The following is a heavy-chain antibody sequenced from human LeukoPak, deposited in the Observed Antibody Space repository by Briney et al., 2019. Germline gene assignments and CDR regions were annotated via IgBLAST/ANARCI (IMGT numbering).Heavy chain of an antibody. Sequence: SETLSLTCTVSSGSISTYYWTWIRQPPGKGLEWIWHVYYSGRTNYNPSLKSRVTISVDTSKIQFSLKLNSVSAADTAMYYCAGNLSVPGPGWFDPWGQGTLVTVSS. CDR2: VYYSGRT. D-gene: IGHD3-16*01. V-gene: IGHV4-59*01. CDR1: SGSISTYY. J-gene: IGHJ5*02. CDR3: AGNLSVPGPGWFDP.